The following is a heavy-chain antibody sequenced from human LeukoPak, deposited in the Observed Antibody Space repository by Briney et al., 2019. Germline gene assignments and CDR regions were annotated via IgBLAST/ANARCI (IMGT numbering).Heavy chain of an antibody. CDR1: GFTFSSYG. CDR2: IWYDGSNK. Sequence: TGGSLRLSCAASGFTFSSYGMHWVRQAPGKGLEWVAVIWYDGSNKYYADSVKGRFTISRDNSKNTLYLQMNSLRAEDTAVYYCARHESAYCGGDCYSLSYFDYWGQGTLVTVSS. J-gene: IGHJ4*02. CDR3: ARHESAYCGGDCYSLSYFDY. D-gene: IGHD2-21*02. V-gene: IGHV3-33*01.